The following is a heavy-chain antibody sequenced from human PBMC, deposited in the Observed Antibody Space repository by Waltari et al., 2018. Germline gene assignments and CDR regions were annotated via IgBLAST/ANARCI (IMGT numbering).Heavy chain of an antibody. CDR3: AASTAWYGTYFDY. CDR1: GFAFSKTW. CDR2: IKEDGSEI. Sequence: DVRLVESGGGLVQPGGSLRLSCSTSGFAFSKTWMSLVRQAPGNGLGWVANIKEDGSEIYYVDSVKGRFTLSRDNTKNSLFLQMNSLKPDDTAVYYCAASTAWYGTYFDYWGQGSLVTVA. V-gene: IGHV3-7*03. D-gene: IGHD6-19*01. J-gene: IGHJ4*02.